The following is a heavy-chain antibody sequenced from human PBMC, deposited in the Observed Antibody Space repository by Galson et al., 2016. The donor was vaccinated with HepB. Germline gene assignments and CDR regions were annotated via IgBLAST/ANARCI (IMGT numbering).Heavy chain of an antibody. CDR3: ARDRGGSAGAFNWFDP. CDR2: INGDGTIT. Sequence: SLRLSCAASGFTFSTNWMHWVRQAPGKGLVWVSRINGDGTITDYADSVKGRFTISRDNAENTLYLQMNSLRVEGTAVYYCARDRGGSAGAFNWFDPWGQGTLVTVSS. CDR1: GFTFSTNW. V-gene: IGHV3-74*01. J-gene: IGHJ5*02. D-gene: IGHD3-10*01.